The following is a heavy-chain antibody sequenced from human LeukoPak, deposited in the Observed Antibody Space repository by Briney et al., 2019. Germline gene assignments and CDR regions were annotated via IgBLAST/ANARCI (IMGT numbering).Heavy chain of an antibody. CDR1: GGSFSGYY. V-gene: IGHV4-34*01. CDR3: ARTPYDSSGYYDDFDY. CDR2: INHSGST. J-gene: IGHJ4*02. D-gene: IGHD3-22*01. Sequence: PSETLSLTCAVYGGSFSGYYWSWIRQPPGKGLEWIGEINHSGSTNYNPSLKSRVTISVDTSKNQSSLKLSSVTAADTAVYYCARTPYDSSGYYDDFDYWGQGTLVTVSS.